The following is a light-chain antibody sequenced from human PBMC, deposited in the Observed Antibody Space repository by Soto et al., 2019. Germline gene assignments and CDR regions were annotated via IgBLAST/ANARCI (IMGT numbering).Light chain of an antibody. J-gene: IGLJ2*01. V-gene: IGLV2-14*01. CDR2: DVS. Sequence: QSALTQPASVSGSPGQSITMSCTGTSSDVGGYNYVSWYQKHPGKAPKLMIYDVSNRPSGISNRFSGSKSGNTASLTISGLQAEDEADYYCSSYTSSSTLVFGGGTKLTVL. CDR3: SSYTSSSTLV. CDR1: SSDVGGYNY.